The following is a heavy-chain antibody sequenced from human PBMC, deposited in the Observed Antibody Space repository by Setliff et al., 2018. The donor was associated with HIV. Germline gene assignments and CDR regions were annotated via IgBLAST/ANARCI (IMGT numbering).Heavy chain of an antibody. V-gene: IGHV4-4*09. J-gene: IGHJ3*02. CDR1: GGSMNSYY. CDR2: IYTSGST. Sequence: SETLSLTCTVSGGSMNSYYWSWIRQPPGKGLEWIGYIYTSGSTKYNTSLKSRVTILVDPSKNQFSLRLSSVTAADTAVYYCARHSDFWSEDAFDIWGQGTMVTVSS. CDR3: ARHSDFWSEDAFDI. D-gene: IGHD3-3*01.